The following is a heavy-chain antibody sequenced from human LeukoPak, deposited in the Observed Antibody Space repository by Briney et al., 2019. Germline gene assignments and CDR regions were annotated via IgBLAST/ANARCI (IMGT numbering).Heavy chain of an antibody. CDR3: TRDFDFSGAI. CDR2: ISPDGSTT. V-gene: IGHV3-74*01. Sequence: PGGSPRLSCAASGFTFSSYWMHWVRQAPGKGLVWVSRISPDGSTTGHADSVKGRFTTSRDNAKNTLFLQMNSLRAEDTAVYYCTRDFDFSGAIWGQGTLVTVSS. CDR1: GFTFSSYW. D-gene: IGHD3-3*01. J-gene: IGHJ4*02.